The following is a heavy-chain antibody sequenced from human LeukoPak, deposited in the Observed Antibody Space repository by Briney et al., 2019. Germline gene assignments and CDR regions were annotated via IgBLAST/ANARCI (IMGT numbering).Heavy chain of an antibody. CDR1: GYSISSGYY. V-gene: IGHV4-38-2*02. CDR2: IYHSGST. J-gene: IGHJ4*02. Sequence: SETLSLTCTVSGYSISSGYYWGWIRQPPGKGLEWIGSIYHSGSTYYNPSLKSRVTISVDTSKNQFSLKLSSVTAADTAVYYCARVRGSYYDSSGSKFDYWGQGTLVTVSS. CDR3: ARVRGSYYDSSGSKFDY. D-gene: IGHD3-22*01.